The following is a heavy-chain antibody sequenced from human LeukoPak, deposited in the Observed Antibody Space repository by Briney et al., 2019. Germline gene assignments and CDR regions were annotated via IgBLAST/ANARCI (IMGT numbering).Heavy chain of an antibody. CDR3: ARRRYFDGSGYLE. Sequence: SETLSLTCSVSGDSISRSDSYWDWIRQSPGKGLEWIGTIYYSGRTYYSPSLKSRVTMSVDTSKNQFSLNLRSVTAADTAGYYCARRRYFDGSGYLEWGQGTLLSVSS. V-gene: IGHV4-39*01. CDR2: IYYSGRT. J-gene: IGHJ1*01. CDR1: GDSISRSDSY. D-gene: IGHD3-22*01.